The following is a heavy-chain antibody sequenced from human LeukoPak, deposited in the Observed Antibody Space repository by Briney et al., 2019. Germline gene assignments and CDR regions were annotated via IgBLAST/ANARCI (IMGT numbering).Heavy chain of an antibody. CDR3: AVSLDIVVVPAAIGALGY. CDR1: GGSISSYY. J-gene: IGHJ4*02. Sequence: PSETLSLTCTVSGGSISSYYWSWIRQPPGKGLEWIGYIYYSGSTNYNPSLKSRVTISVDTSKNQFSLKLSSVTAADTAVYYCAVSLDIVVVPAAIGALGYWGQGTLVTVSS. D-gene: IGHD2-2*02. V-gene: IGHV4-59*01. CDR2: IYYSGST.